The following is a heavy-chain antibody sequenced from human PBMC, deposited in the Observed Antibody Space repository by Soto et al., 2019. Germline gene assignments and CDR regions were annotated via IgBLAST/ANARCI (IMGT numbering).Heavy chain of an antibody. Sequence: QIQLVQSGLEVKKPGASVIVSCQTSGYTFTRYGINWVRQAPGQGLEWMGWINSNHWKRNYAEKFQGRITTTTNTSTRTGYMELRGLKADDTAVYYCSIYCGDECESGGHWGQGTLVTVSS. CDR1: GYTFTRYG. J-gene: IGHJ4*02. CDR3: SIYCGDECESGGH. CDR2: INSNHWKR. D-gene: IGHD2-21*01. V-gene: IGHV1-18*04.